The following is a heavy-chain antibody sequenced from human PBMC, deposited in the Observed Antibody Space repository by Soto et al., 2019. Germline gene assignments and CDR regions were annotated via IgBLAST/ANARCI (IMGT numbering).Heavy chain of an antibody. D-gene: IGHD3-3*01. Sequence: GGSLRLSCAASGFTFSSYAMTWVRQAPGKGLEWVSVISGSGGNTYYADSVKGRFAISRDNSKNTMYLHLNSLRAEDTAVYFCAKGGYDFWSGPHYGMDVWGQGTTVTV. V-gene: IGHV3-23*01. CDR2: ISGSGGNT. J-gene: IGHJ6*02. CDR3: AKGGYDFWSGPHYGMDV. CDR1: GFTFSSYA.